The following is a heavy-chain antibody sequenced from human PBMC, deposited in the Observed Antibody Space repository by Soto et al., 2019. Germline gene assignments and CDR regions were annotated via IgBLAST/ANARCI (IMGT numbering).Heavy chain of an antibody. D-gene: IGHD6-13*01. Sequence: SETLSLTCTVSVDSITTYYWSWIRQPAGKGLEWVGRIDASGNTNYNPSLNSRVTMSIDTSKKQFSLKLTSVTAADTAIYYCARYSNNWFQTEGMDVWGQGTTVTVSS. V-gene: IGHV4-4*07. CDR2: IDASGNT. CDR3: ARYSNNWFQTEGMDV. J-gene: IGHJ6*02. CDR1: VDSITTYY.